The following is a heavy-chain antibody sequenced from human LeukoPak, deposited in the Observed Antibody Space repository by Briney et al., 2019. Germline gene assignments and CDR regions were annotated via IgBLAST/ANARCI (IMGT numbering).Heavy chain of an antibody. J-gene: IGHJ4*02. Sequence: GGSLRLSCAASGFTFSSYSMNWVRQAPGKGLEWVSYISSSSSTIYYADSVKGRFTISRDNAKNSLYLQMNSLRAEDTAVYYCARSRAAAAHSSGYSRWGQGTLVTVSS. V-gene: IGHV3-48*01. CDR2: ISSSSSTI. D-gene: IGHD3-22*01. CDR1: GFTFSSYS. CDR3: ARSRAAAAHSSGYSR.